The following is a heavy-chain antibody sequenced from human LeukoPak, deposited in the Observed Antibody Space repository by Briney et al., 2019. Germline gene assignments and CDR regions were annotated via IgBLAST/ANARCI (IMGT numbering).Heavy chain of an antibody. Sequence: GGSLRLSCAASGFTFSSYAMSWVRQAPGKGLEWVSAISGSGGSTYYADSVKGRFTISRDNSKNTLYLQMNSLRAEDTAVYYCAKDQLWFGELGIGMDVWGQGTTVTVSS. CDR1: GFTFSSYA. CDR3: AKDQLWFGELGIGMDV. J-gene: IGHJ6*02. CDR2: ISGSGGST. V-gene: IGHV3-23*01. D-gene: IGHD3-10*01.